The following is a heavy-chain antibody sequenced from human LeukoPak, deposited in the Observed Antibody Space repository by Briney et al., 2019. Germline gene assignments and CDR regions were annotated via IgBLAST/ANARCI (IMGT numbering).Heavy chain of an antibody. D-gene: IGHD2-21*02. Sequence: SETLSLTCSVSGFSISRGFYWGWIRQPPGKGLEWIGNIHYSGETYFNPSLRSRLTMSVDTSKNQFSLNLSSVTAADTAMYYCASDAPGLLGYWGQGTLVTVSS. CDR1: GFSISRGFY. CDR2: IHYSGET. CDR3: ASDAPGLLGY. V-gene: IGHV4-38-2*02. J-gene: IGHJ4*02.